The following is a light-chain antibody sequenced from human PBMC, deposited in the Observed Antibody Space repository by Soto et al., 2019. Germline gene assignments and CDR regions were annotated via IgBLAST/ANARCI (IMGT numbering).Light chain of an antibody. V-gene: IGLV2-14*01. CDR1: SSDVGYYNY. J-gene: IGLJ2*01. CDR2: EVS. CDR3: SSYTSSTTPAV. Sequence: QSALTQPASVSGSPGQSITISCTGTSSDVGYYNYVSWYQQHPGKAPKLMIYEVSNRPSGVSNRFSGSKSCNTASLTISGLQAEDEADYYCSSYTSSTTPAVFGGGTKLTVL.